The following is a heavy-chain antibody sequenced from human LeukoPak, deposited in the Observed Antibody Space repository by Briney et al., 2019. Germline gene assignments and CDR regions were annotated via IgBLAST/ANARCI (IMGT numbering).Heavy chain of an antibody. J-gene: IGHJ5*02. CDR2: IRYDGSNK. CDR3: AKNADNYSSFDP. CDR1: GFTFSSYG. Sequence: GGSLRLSCAASGFTFSSYGMHWVRQAPGKGLEWVAFIRYDGSNKYYADSVKGRFTISRDNSKNTLYLQMSSLRAEDAAVYYCAKNADNYSSFDPWGQGTLVTVSS. D-gene: IGHD3-10*01. V-gene: IGHV3-30*02.